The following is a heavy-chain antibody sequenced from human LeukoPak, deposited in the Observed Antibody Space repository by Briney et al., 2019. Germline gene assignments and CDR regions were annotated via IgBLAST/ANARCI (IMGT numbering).Heavy chain of an antibody. D-gene: IGHD3-22*01. CDR1: GGSISSSNW. CDR3: ASRTYYYDSSGYSFNYFDY. Sequence: SETLSLTCAVSGGSISSSNWWSWVRPPPGKGLEWIGEIYHSGSTNYNPSLKSRVTISVDKSKNQFSLKLSSVTAADTAVYYCASRTYYYDSSGYSFNYFDYWGQGTLVTVSS. J-gene: IGHJ4*02. V-gene: IGHV4-4*02. CDR2: IYHSGST.